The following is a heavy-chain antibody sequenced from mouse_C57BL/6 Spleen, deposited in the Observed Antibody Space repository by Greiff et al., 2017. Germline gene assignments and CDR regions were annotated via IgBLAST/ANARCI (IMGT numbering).Heavy chain of an antibody. D-gene: IGHD1-1*01. CDR3: ARGIGYGSSRHWYFDV. CDR1: GYAFSSYW. Sequence: QVQLQQSGAELVKPGASVKISCKASGYAFSSYWMNWVKQRPGKGLGWIGQIYPGDGDTNYNGKFKGKATLTADKSSSTAYMQLSSLTSEDSAVYFCARGIGYGSSRHWYFDVWGTGTTVTVSA. CDR2: IYPGDGDT. V-gene: IGHV1-80*01. J-gene: IGHJ1*03.